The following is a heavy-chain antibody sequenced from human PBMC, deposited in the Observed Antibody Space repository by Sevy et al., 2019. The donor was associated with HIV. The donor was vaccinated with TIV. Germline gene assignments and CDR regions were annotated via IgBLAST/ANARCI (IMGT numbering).Heavy chain of an antibody. CDR1: GFTFSNYF. CDR3: ARGDYYGSPYYFDY. J-gene: IGHJ4*02. D-gene: IGHD3-10*01. Sequence: GGSLRLSCAASGFTFSNYFMNWVRQAPGKGLEWVSSISSGSSYIFYADSLKGRFTISRDNAKNSLYLHMNSLRAEDKAVYYCARGDYYGSPYYFDYWGPGILVTVSS. V-gene: IGHV3-21*01. CDR2: ISSGSSYI.